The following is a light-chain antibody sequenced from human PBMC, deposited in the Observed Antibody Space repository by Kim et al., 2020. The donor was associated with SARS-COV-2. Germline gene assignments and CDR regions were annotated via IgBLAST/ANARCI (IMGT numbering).Light chain of an antibody. Sequence: VSPGERASLSCRASQSVSSDLAWYQQKPGHAPRLLIYGASTRATGIPARFSGSGSGTEFTLTISSLQSEDFAVYYCQQYNNWPLTFGGGTKVDIK. J-gene: IGKJ4*01. V-gene: IGKV3-15*01. CDR3: QQYNNWPLT. CDR2: GAS. CDR1: QSVSSD.